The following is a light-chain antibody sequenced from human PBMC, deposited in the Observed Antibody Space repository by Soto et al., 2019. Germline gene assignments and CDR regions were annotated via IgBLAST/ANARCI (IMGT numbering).Light chain of an antibody. CDR1: QSVSSSY. V-gene: IGKV3-20*01. CDR2: GAS. Sequence: EIVLTQSPVTLSLSPGERATLSCRASQSVSSSYLAWYQQKPGQAPRLLIYGASSRATGIPDRFSGSGSGTDFTLTISRLEPEDFAVFFCQQYGTSEIIFGQGTR. J-gene: IGKJ5*01. CDR3: QQYGTSEII.